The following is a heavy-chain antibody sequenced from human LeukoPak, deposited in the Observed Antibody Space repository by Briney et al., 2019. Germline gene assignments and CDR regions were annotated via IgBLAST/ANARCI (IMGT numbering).Heavy chain of an antibody. CDR2: IKSNNDGGTT. Sequence: PGGSLRLSCAASGFIFNKAWMKWVRQAPGKGPEWVGRIKSNNDGGTTDYASPVEGRFSISRDDSKNTIYLQMNRLIIDDTAIYYCTPVMVEDRGFWGQGTLVTVSS. CDR1: GFIFNKAW. CDR3: TPVMVEDRGF. V-gene: IGHV3-15*01. J-gene: IGHJ4*02. D-gene: IGHD2-21*01.